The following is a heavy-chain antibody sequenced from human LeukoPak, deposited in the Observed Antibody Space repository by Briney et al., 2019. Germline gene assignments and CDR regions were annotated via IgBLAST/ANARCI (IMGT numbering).Heavy chain of an antibody. V-gene: IGHV4-39*07. CDR3: ARGEHGYNDYYGMDV. Sequence: SETLSLTCTVSGGSISSSSYYWGWIRQPPGKGLEWIGSIYYSGSTYYNPSLKSRVTISVDTSKNQFSLKLSSVTAADTAVYYCARGEHGYNDYYGMDVWGQGTTVTVSS. J-gene: IGHJ6*02. CDR2: IYYSGST. CDR1: GGSISSSSYY. D-gene: IGHD5-24*01.